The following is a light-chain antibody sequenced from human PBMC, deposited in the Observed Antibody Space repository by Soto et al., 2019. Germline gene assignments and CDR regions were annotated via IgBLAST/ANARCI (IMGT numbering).Light chain of an antibody. V-gene: IGKV3-20*01. J-gene: IGKJ1*01. CDR3: QQYGSSPWT. Sequence: EIVLTQSPGTLSLSPGERATLSCRASQSVSSSYLAWYQQKPGQAPRPRIYGASSRAIGIPDRFSGSGSGTDVTLTISRLEPEDFAVYYCQQYGSSPWTFGQGTKVEIK. CDR1: QSVSSSY. CDR2: GAS.